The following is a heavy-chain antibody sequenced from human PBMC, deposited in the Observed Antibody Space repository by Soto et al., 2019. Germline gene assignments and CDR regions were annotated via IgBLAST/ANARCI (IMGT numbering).Heavy chain of an antibody. D-gene: IGHD3-3*01. CDR2: IKQDGSEK. CDR3: ARSPYVSDFWSVPNFDY. V-gene: IGHV3-7*01. J-gene: IGHJ4*02. CDR1: GFTFSSYW. Sequence: GGSLRLSCAASGFTFSSYWMSWVRQAPGKGLEWVANIKQDGSEKYYVDSVKGRFTISRDNAKNSLYLQMNSLRAEDAAVYYCARSPYVSDFWSVPNFDYWGQGTLVTVSS.